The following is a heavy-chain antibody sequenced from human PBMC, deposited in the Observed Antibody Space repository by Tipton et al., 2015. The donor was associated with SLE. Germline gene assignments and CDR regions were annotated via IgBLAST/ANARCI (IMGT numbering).Heavy chain of an antibody. V-gene: IGHV4-34*01. CDR3: ARGHGIAAAGPFDY. D-gene: IGHD6-13*01. J-gene: IGHJ4*02. Sequence: TLSLTCAVYGGSFSGYYWSWIRQPPGKGLEWIGEINHSGSTNYSPSLKSRVTISVDTSKNQFSLKLSSVTAADTAVYYCARGHGIAAAGPFDYWGQRTLVTVSS. CDR2: INHSGST. CDR1: GGSFSGYY.